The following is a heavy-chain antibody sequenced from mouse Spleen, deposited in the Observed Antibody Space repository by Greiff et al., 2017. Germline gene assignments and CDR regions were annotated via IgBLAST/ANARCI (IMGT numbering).Heavy chain of an antibody. CDR2: ISSGGSYT. D-gene: IGHD4-1*01. Sequence: DVKLVESGGGLVKPGGSLKLSCAASGFTFSSYAMSWVRQTPEKRLEWVATISSGGSYTYYPDSVKGRFTISRDNAKNTLYLQMSSLRSEDTAMYYCASELGRNFDVWGAGTTVTVSS. V-gene: IGHV5-9-1*01. J-gene: IGHJ1*01. CDR1: GFTFSSYA. CDR3: ASELGRNFDV.